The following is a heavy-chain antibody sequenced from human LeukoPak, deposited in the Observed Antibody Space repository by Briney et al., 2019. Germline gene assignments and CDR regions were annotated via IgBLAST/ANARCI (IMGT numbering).Heavy chain of an antibody. D-gene: IGHD2-15*01. J-gene: IGHJ5*02. CDR2: IYSGGST. V-gene: IGHV3-66*01. Sequence: GGSLRLSCAASGFTVSSNYMSWVRQAPGKGLEWVSVIYSGGSTYYADSVKGRFTISRDNSKNTLYLQMNSLRVEDTAVFYCAKETTGGYCSGSSCYKWFDPWGQGTLVTVSS. CDR1: GFTVSSNY. CDR3: AKETTGGYCSGSSCYKWFDP.